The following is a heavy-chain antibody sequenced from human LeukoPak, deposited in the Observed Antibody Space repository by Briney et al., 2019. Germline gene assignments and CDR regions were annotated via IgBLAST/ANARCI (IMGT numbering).Heavy chain of an antibody. CDR1: GFTFNSYA. CDR2: ISFTETTT. J-gene: IGHJ5*02. CDR3: AKDSLGYWFDP. V-gene: IGHV3-23*01. Sequence: PGASLRLSCEASGFTFNSYAMSWVRQAPGRGLEWVSSISFTETTTYYADSVKGRFTISRDNSKNTLYLQMNSLRAEDTAVYYCAKDSLGYWFDPWGQGTLVTVSS.